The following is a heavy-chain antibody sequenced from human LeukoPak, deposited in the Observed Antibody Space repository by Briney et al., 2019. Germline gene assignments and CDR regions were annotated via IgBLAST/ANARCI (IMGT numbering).Heavy chain of an antibody. J-gene: IGHJ4*02. V-gene: IGHV3-21*01. D-gene: IGHD2-15*01. CDR3: ARGPQFCSGGSCFGYYFDY. Sequence: KSGGSLRLSCAASGFTFSRYSMNWVRQPPGKGLEWVSSISASGSHIYYADSVKGRFSISRDSARNSVYVQMSSLRAEDTAVCYCARGPQFCSGGSCFGYYFDYWGQGALVTVSS. CDR2: ISASGSHI. CDR1: GFTFSRYS.